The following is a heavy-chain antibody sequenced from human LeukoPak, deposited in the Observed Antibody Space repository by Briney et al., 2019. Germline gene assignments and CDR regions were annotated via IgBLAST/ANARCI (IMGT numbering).Heavy chain of an antibody. CDR3: AKEAYSSSWPHYGMDV. CDR2: ISGSGGST. CDR1: GFTFSSYA. J-gene: IGHJ6*02. V-gene: IGHV3-23*01. Sequence: PGGSLGLSCAASGFTFSSYAMSWVRQAPGKGLEWVSAISGSGGSTYYADSVKGRFTISRDNSKNTLYLQMNSLRAEDTAVYYCAKEAYSSSWPHYGMDVWGQGTTVTVSS. D-gene: IGHD6-13*01.